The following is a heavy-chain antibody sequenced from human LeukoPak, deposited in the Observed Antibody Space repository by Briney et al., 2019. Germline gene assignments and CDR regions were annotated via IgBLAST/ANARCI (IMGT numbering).Heavy chain of an antibody. CDR1: GYTFTSYD. CDR2: MNPNSGNT. D-gene: IGHD6-13*01. CDR3: ARVKPLGSHYYYGMDV. V-gene: IGHV1-8*01. J-gene: IGHJ6*02. Sequence: ASVKVSCKASGYTFTSYDINWVRQATGQGLEWMGWMNPNSGNTGYAQKFQGRVTMTRNTSISTAYMELSSLRSEDTAVYYCARVKPLGSHYYYGMDVWGQGTTVTVSS.